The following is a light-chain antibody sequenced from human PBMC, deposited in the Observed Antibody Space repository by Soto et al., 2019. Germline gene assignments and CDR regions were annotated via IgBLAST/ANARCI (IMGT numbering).Light chain of an antibody. CDR3: QQSGDTPPWT. Sequence: DIQMTQSPSSLSASVGDRVTITCRVSQSISRYLNWYQQKPGKAPELLIFAASSLQSGVPSRFSGSGSGTDFTLTISSLQPADFATYYCQQSGDTPPWTFGQGTKVDI. CDR1: QSISRY. V-gene: IGKV1-39*01. J-gene: IGKJ1*01. CDR2: AAS.